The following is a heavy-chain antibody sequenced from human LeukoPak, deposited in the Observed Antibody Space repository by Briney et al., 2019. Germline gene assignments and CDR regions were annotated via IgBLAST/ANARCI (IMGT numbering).Heavy chain of an antibody. J-gene: IGHJ4*02. Sequence: SETLSPTCAVYGGSFSGYYWSWIRQPPGKGLEWIGEINHSGSTNYNPSLKSRVTISVDTSKNQFSLKLSSVTAADTAVYYCANAYGDYRYYFDYWGQGTLVTVSS. CDR1: GGSFSGYY. V-gene: IGHV4-34*01. CDR3: ANAYGDYRYYFDY. CDR2: INHSGST. D-gene: IGHD4-17*01.